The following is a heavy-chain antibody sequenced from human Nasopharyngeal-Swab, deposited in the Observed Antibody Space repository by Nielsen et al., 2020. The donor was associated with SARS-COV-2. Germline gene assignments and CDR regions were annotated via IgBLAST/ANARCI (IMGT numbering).Heavy chain of an antibody. D-gene: IGHD2-2*01. CDR1: CYTFTSYG. V-gene: IGHV1-18*04. J-gene: IGHJ4*02. CDR2: ISAYNGNT. Sequence: ASVKVSCKASCYTFTSYGTSWVRQAPGQGLEWMGWISAYNGNTNYAQKLQGRVTMTTDTSTSTAYMELRSLRSDDTAVYYCARGYCSSTSCYYFDYWGQGTLVTVSS. CDR3: ARGYCSSTSCYYFDY.